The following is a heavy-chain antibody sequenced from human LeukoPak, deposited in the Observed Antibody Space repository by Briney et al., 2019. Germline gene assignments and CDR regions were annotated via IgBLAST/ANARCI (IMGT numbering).Heavy chain of an antibody. Sequence: GGSLRLSCAASGFTFSSAWMDWVRQAQGQGLEWVGRIKSETDGGTTDYAAPVKGTFTISRDDSENTLYLQMNSLKTEDTAVYYCTRRSSAAGRQYFDYWGQGTLVTVSS. CDR3: TRRSSAAGRQYFDY. V-gene: IGHV3-15*07. CDR1: GFTFSSAW. D-gene: IGHD6-13*01. J-gene: IGHJ4*02. CDR2: IKSETDGGTT.